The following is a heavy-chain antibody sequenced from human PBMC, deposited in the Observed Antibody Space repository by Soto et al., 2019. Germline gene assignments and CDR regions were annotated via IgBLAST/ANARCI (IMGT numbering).Heavy chain of an antibody. J-gene: IGHJ5*02. CDR1: GGTFSGDG. V-gene: IGHV1-69*01. CDR2: ITPIFVTA. Sequence: SVKGSCTASGGTFSGDGIGWGRQAPGQGLEWMGGITPIFVTAKYAQKFQGRVTITADESTNTAYLEVSGLRSEDTAVYYCARPNFYYETRGYNGPKGTWFGPWGQGSLVTVSS. CDR3: ARPNFYYETRGYNGPKGTWFGP. D-gene: IGHD3-22*01.